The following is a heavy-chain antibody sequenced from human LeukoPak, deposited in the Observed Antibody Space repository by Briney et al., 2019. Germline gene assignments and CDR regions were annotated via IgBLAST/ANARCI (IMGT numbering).Heavy chain of an antibody. V-gene: IGHV3-7*01. CDR3: ARGRYGGNSYYFDY. CDR1: GFTFSNYW. J-gene: IGHJ4*02. CDR2: IRQRGSDK. D-gene: IGHD4-23*01. Sequence: GGSLRLSCAASGFTFSNYWMSWVRQAPGKGLEWVANIRQRGSDKYYVDSVKGRFTISRDNAENSLYLQVNNLRAEDTAVYYCARGRYGGNSYYFDYWGQGTLVTVSS.